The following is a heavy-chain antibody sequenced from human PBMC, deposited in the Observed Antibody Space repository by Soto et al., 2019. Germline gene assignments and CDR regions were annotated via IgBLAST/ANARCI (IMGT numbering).Heavy chain of an antibody. D-gene: IGHD2-15*01. J-gene: IGHJ3*02. CDR3: ASWLLREHAFDI. V-gene: IGHV3-53*01. CDR2: LYSTDGT. Sequence: DVQLVESGGGLIQPGGSLRLSCAASGFTFSGKKYLTWVRQAPGKGLEWVSALYSTDGTYYADSVKGRFSTPKGNSKNTLYLQLNSLRPDDTAVYYCASWLLREHAFDIWGLGTMVTVSS. CDR1: GFTFSGKKY.